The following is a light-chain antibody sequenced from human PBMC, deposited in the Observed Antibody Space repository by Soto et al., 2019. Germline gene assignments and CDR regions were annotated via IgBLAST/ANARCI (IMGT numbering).Light chain of an antibody. Sequence: QSALTQPASVSGSPGQSIVISCTGTSSDVGAYNYVSWYQQYPGKVPKLMIYDVNNRPSGVSNRFSGSQSGNTASLTISGLQAEDEADYYCCSYTTTDIYVFGTGTKLTVL. CDR2: DVN. V-gene: IGLV2-14*01. CDR1: SSDVGAYNY. CDR3: CSYTTTDIYV. J-gene: IGLJ1*01.